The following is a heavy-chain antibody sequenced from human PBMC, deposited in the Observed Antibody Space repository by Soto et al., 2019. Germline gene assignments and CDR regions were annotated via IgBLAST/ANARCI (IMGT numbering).Heavy chain of an antibody. J-gene: IGHJ6*02. V-gene: IGHV1-24*01. Sequence: SVEVSCKCSGYTLTGLSIHWVRQDSGKGLEWMGGFDPEDGETIYAQKFQGRVTMTEDTSTDTAYMELSSLRSEDTAVYYCATRLSRSYSYCMDVWGQGTTVTVS. CDR3: ATRLSRSYSYCMDV. CDR1: GYTLTGLS. CDR2: FDPEDGET.